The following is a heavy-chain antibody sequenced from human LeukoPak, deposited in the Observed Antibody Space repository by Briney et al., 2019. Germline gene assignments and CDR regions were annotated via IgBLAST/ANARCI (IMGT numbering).Heavy chain of an antibody. CDR2: IFSDASST. Sequence: GGSLRLSCAASGFTFSSYWMHWVRQAPGKGLVWVSRIFSDASSTNYADSVKGRFTISRDNAKNTLYLQMNSLRADDTAVYYCARVLPNSGHYFDYWGQGTLVTVSS. D-gene: IGHD6-19*01. V-gene: IGHV3-74*01. CDR3: ARVLPNSGHYFDY. J-gene: IGHJ4*02. CDR1: GFTFSSYW.